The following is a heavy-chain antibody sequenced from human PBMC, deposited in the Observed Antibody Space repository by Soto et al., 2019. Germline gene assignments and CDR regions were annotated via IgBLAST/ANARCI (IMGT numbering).Heavy chain of an antibody. J-gene: IGHJ5*01. CDR1: GYSFTTHN. CDR3: ARGSSSRRAYNYFDS. V-gene: IGHV1-3*01. D-gene: IGHD1-20*01. Sequence: QVQLVQSGAEVRKPGASVKVSCKASGYSFTTHNMNWVRQAPGQRLEWMGWINAGNGHTKYSQEFQARVTITMDTSATTADMELSSLRSEDTAVYYCARGSSSRRAYNYFDSWGQGTLVAVSS. CDR2: INAGNGHT.